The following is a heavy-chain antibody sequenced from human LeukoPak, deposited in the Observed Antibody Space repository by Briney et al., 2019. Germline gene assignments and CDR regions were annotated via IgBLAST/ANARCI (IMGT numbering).Heavy chain of an antibody. CDR2: INPSGDST. V-gene: IGHV1-46*01. J-gene: IGHJ5*02. CDR3: AKLAASETGEGS. CDR1: GYTFTSNH. Sequence: ASVKVSCKASGYTFTSNHIHCVRQAPGEGLEWMGVINPSGDSTSYAQKFQGRVTMTRDTSTSTVYMELSSLRSEDTAIYYCAKLAASETGEGSWGQGTLVTVSS. D-gene: IGHD6-13*01.